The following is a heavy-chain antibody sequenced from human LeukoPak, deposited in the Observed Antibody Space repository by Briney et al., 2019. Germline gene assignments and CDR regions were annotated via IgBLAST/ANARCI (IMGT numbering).Heavy chain of an antibody. CDR1: GGSFSGYY. D-gene: IGHD6-6*01. J-gene: IGHJ4*02. CDR3: ARLSIAARPVDY. V-gene: IGHV4-31*11. CDR2: IYYSGST. Sequence: SETLSLTCAVYGGSFSGYYWSWIRQHPGKGLEWIGYIYYSGSTYYNPSLKSRVTISVDTSKNQFSLKLSSVTAADTAVYYCARLSIAARPVDYWGQGTLVTVSS.